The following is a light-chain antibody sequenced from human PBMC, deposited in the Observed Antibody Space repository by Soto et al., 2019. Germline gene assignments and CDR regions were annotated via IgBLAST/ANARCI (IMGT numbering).Light chain of an antibody. CDR3: QQRSNWPLN. CDR2: DAS. J-gene: IGKJ5*01. Sequence: EIVMSQSPATLSSSPLEIATLSCGASRNVGSKLAWYQQKPGQAPRLLIYDASNRPTDIPARFSGSGSGTDFTLTIRRLEPEDFAVYYCQQRSNWPLNCGQGTKREIK. V-gene: IGKV3-11*01. CDR1: RNVGSK.